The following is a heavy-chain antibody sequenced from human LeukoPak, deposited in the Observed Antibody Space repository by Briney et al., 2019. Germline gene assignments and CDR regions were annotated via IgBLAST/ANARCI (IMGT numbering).Heavy chain of an antibody. CDR3: AKALELAAAGTNWFDP. J-gene: IGHJ5*02. Sequence: PGGSLRLSCAASGFTFSSYAMSWVRQAPGKGLEWVSAISGSGGSTYYADSAKGRFTISRDNSKNTLYLQMNSLRAEDTAVYYCAKALELAAAGTNWFDPWGQGTLVTVSS. V-gene: IGHV3-23*01. CDR2: ISGSGGST. CDR1: GFTFSSYA. D-gene: IGHD6-13*01.